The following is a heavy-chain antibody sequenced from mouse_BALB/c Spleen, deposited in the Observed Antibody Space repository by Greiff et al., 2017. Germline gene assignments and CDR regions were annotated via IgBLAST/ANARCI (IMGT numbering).Heavy chain of an antibody. D-gene: IGHD2-1*01. CDR2: ISSGSSTI. CDR3: ARSRNYGIWFAY. J-gene: IGHJ3*01. CDR1: GFTFSSFG. V-gene: IGHV5-17*02. Sequence: EVQVVESGGGLVQPGGSRKLSCAASGFTFSSFGMHWVRQAPEKGLEWVAYISSGSSTIYYADTVKGRFTISRDNPKNTLFLQMTSLRSEDTAMYYCARSRNYGIWFAYWGQGTLVTVSA.